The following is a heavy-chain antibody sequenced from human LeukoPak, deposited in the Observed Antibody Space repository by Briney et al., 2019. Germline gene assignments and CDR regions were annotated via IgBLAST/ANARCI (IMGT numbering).Heavy chain of an antibody. V-gene: IGHV5-51*01. D-gene: IGHD3-16*01. CDR1: GYSFTNHW. CDR2: IYPDNSDI. Sequence: GESLKISCEGSGYSFTNHWIGWVRQMPEKGLEWMGIIYPDNSDIRYSPSFEGQVTMSVDKSISTAYLQWRRLKASDTAMYYCARRDMGEESGLEYFQHWGQGTLVTVSS. CDR3: ARRDMGEESGLEYFQH. J-gene: IGHJ1*01.